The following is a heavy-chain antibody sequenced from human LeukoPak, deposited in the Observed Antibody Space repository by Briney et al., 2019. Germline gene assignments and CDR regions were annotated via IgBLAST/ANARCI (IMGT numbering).Heavy chain of an antibody. D-gene: IGHD3-22*01. CDR1: GFTFSSYA. Sequence: PGGSLRLSCAASGFTFSSYAMSWVRQAPGKGLEWVSAISGCGGSTYYADSVKGRFTISRDNSKNTLYLQMNSLRAEDTAVYYCAKDPNPYYYDSSGYYHAWGQGTLVTVSS. V-gene: IGHV3-23*01. CDR2: ISGCGGST. J-gene: IGHJ5*02. CDR3: AKDPNPYYYDSSGYYHA.